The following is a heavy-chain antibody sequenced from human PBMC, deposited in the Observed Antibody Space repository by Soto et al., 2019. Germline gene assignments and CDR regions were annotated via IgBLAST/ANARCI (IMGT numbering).Heavy chain of an antibody. J-gene: IGHJ4*02. Sequence: QVQLVQSGAEVKKPGASVKVSCKTSGYTFSTYPISWVRQAPGQELGWVGWISTYNGKTNYGQKFQGRVTITTDTSTSTAYMDLRNLRSDDTAVYYCARDRVEAALGTFDQLGQGTLVTVSS. CDR3: ARDRVEAALGTFDQ. D-gene: IGHD6-13*01. CDR1: GYTFSTYP. V-gene: IGHV1-18*01. CDR2: ISTYNGKT.